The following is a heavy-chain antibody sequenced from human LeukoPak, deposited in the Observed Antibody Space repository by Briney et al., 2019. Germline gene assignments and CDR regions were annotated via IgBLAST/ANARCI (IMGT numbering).Heavy chain of an antibody. D-gene: IGHD5-24*01. V-gene: IGHV3-30-3*01. Sequence: GGSLRLSCAASGFTFSSYAMHWVRQAPGKGLEGVAVISYDGSNKYYADSVKGRFTISRDNSKNTLYLQMNSLRAEDTAVYYCARGPRVEMAMNDAFDIWGQGTMVTVSS. CDR1: GFTFSSYA. CDR3: ARGPRVEMAMNDAFDI. J-gene: IGHJ3*02. CDR2: ISYDGSNK.